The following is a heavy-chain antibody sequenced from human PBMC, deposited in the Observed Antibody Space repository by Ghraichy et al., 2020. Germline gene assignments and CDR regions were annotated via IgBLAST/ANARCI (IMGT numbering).Heavy chain of an antibody. V-gene: IGHV3-7*01. CDR1: GFTFSSYW. Sequence: GESLNISCAASGFTFSSYWMSWVRQAPGKGLEWVANIKQDGSEKYYVDSVKGRFTISRDNAKNSLYLQMNSLRAEDTAVYYCARVHSSSWYGWFDPWGQGTLVTVSS. J-gene: IGHJ5*02. CDR3: ARVHSSSWYGWFDP. D-gene: IGHD6-13*01. CDR2: IKQDGSEK.